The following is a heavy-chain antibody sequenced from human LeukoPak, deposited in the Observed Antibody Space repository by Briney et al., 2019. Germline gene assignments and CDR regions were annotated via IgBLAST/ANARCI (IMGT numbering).Heavy chain of an antibody. CDR1: GYTFTNY. V-gene: IGHV1-46*01. Sequence: ASVKVSCKASGYTFTNYMHWVRQAPGQGLEWMGIINPSGGGTSYAQKFQGRLTRTRDTSTTTVYMELSSLRSEDTAMYYCAREIGPRQLHLWGSAFDYWGQGTLVIVSS. D-gene: IGHD5-18*01. CDR3: AREIGPRQLHLWGSAFDY. CDR2: INPSGGGT. J-gene: IGHJ4*02.